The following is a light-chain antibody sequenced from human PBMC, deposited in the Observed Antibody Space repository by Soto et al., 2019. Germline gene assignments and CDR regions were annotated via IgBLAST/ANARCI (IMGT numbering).Light chain of an antibody. Sequence: QSVLTQPPSVSGAPGQRVTISCIGTTSNIGAGFDVHWYQQFPGTAPKLLIYGGTTRPSGVPDRFSGSIDSSSNSASLTISGLKTDDEADYYCQSYHSGNVVFGGGTKLTVL. CDR1: TSNIGAGFD. CDR3: QSYHSGNVV. CDR2: GGT. V-gene: IGLV1-40*01. J-gene: IGLJ2*01.